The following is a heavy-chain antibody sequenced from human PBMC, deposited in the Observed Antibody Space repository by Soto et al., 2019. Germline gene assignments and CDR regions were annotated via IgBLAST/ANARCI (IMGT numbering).Heavy chain of an antibody. D-gene: IGHD5-12*01. CDR2: IYYSGST. CDR1: GGSISSYY. Sequence: SETLSLTCTVSGGSISSYYWSWIRQPPGKGLEWIGYIYYSGSTNYNPSLKSRVTISVGTSKNQFSLKLSSVTAADTAVYYCAASAGYSGYDAENDYYYYGMDVWGQGTTVTVSS. V-gene: IGHV4-59*01. J-gene: IGHJ6*02. CDR3: AASAGYSGYDAENDYYYYGMDV.